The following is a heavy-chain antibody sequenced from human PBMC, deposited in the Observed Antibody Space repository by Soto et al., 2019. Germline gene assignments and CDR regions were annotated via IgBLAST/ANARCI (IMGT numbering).Heavy chain of an antibody. CDR1: GYTFTGYY. D-gene: IGHD3-16*01. V-gene: IGHV1-2*04. CDR2: INPNSGGT. CDR3: ACLFTVPTGGVNCCGLDV. Sequence: ASVKVSCKASGYTFTGYYMHWVRQAPGQGLEWMGWINPNSGGTNYAQKFQGWVTMTRDTSISTAYMELSRLRSDDTAVYYCACLFTVPTGGVNCCGLDVWGQGTMVTVSS. J-gene: IGHJ6*02.